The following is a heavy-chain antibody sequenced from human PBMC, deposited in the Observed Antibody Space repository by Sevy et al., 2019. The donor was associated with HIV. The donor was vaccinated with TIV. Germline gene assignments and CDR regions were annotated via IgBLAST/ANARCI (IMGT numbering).Heavy chain of an antibody. CDR2: ISSGSSYI. CDR3: ARGSRGTMGV. D-gene: IGHD1-1*01. Sequence: GGSLRLSCAASGFTFSYYTMNWVRQAPGKGLEWVSSISSGSSYIFYADSMKGRFTVSRDNAKNSLFLQMNSLRDEDTALYYCARGSRGTMGVWGQGTTVTVSS. J-gene: IGHJ6*02. CDR1: GFTFSYYT. V-gene: IGHV3-21*03.